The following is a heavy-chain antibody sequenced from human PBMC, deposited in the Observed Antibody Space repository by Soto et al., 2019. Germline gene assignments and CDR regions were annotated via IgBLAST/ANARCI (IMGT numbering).Heavy chain of an antibody. CDR1: GGSISSYY. D-gene: IGHD3-3*01. CDR3: ATLHYDFWSGTNGRFDY. Sequence: QVQLQESGPGLVKPSETLSLTCTVSGGSISSYYWSWIRQPPGKGLEWIGYIYYSGSTNYNPSLKSRVTISVDTSKNQFSLKLSSVTAADTAVYYCATLHYDFWSGTNGRFDYWGQGTLVTVSS. J-gene: IGHJ4*02. V-gene: IGHV4-59*08. CDR2: IYYSGST.